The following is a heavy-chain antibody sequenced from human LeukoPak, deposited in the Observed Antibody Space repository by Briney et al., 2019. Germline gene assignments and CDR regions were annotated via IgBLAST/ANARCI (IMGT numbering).Heavy chain of an antibody. CDR2: ISAYKGNT. CDR1: GYTFSTYG. CDR3: ARDLYYYGSGSYYDVFDV. J-gene: IGHJ3*01. V-gene: IGHV1-18*01. Sequence: ASVKVSCKASGYTFSTYGISWVRPPPGQGLEWMGWISAYKGNTYYAQKLQGRVTMTTDTSTSTAYMELRSLRSDDTAIYYCARDLYYYGSGSYYDVFDVWGQGTMVTVSS. D-gene: IGHD3-10*01.